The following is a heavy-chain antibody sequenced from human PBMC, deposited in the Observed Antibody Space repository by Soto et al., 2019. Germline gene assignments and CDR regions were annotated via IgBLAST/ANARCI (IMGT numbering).Heavy chain of an antibody. CDR2: ISGGGSDK. Sequence: PGGSLRLSCSASGFTFSIYWMSWVRQAQGKGLEWVSNISGGGSDKYYVDSVKGRFTISRDNAKNTLYLQMNSLRAEDTAVYYCAKDKCTNGVCYTLDYWGQGTLVTVSS. CDR3: AKDKCTNGVCYTLDY. CDR1: GFTFSIYW. D-gene: IGHD2-8*01. J-gene: IGHJ4*02. V-gene: IGHV3-23*01.